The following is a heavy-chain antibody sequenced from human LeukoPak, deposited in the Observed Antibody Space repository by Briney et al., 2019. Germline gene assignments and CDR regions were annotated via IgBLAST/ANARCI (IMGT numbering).Heavy chain of an antibody. CDR3: ARVPGPYTTSRYDY. CDR2: IDPKSGGT. V-gene: IGHV1-2*02. CDR1: GYTFTHYY. Sequence: ASVKVSCKTSGYTFTHYYIHWVRQAPGQGPEWRGRIDPKSGGTNYAQKYQVRVAMTRDTSISTVYMELSGLRSDDTAVYYCARVPGPYTTSRYDYWGQRTLVTVSS. J-gene: IGHJ4*02. D-gene: IGHD2-2*01.